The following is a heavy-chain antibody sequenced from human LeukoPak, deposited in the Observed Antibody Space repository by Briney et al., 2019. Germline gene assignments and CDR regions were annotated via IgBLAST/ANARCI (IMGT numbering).Heavy chain of an antibody. D-gene: IGHD3-22*01. CDR2: ISWNSGSI. V-gene: IGHV3-9*01. Sequence: GGSLRLSCAASGFTFDDYAMHWVRQAPGKGLEWVSGISWNSGSIGYADSVKGRFTISRDNAKNSLYLQMNSLRAEDTALYYCAKDILEAYDSSGCLDYWGQGTLVTVSS. CDR1: GFTFDDYA. J-gene: IGHJ4*02. CDR3: AKDILEAYDSSGCLDY.